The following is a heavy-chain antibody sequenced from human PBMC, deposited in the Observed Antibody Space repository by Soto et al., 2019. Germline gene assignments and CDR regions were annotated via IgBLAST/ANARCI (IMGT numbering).Heavy chain of an antibody. CDR3: EKDAFRATVTAPFDY. Sequence: PWGSLRLSCAASGSTFRNYGMHWVRQAPGKGLEWVAMISFDGSKKYYTDSVEGRFTISRDNSKNTLFLQMNSLRGEDTAVYYCEKDAFRATVTAPFDYWGQGALVTVYS. V-gene: IGHV3-30*18. J-gene: IGHJ4*02. CDR1: GSTFRNYG. CDR2: ISFDGSKK. D-gene: IGHD4-17*01.